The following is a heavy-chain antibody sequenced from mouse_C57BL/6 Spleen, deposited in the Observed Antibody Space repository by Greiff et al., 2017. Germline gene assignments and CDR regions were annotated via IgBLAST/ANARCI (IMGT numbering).Heavy chain of an antibody. CDR1: GFTFSDYG. CDR2: ISSGSSTI. Sequence: EVQLVESGGGLVKPGGSLKLSCAASGFTFSDYGMHWVRQAPEKGLEWVAYISSGSSTIYYADTVKGRFTISRDNAKNNLFLQMTSLRSEDTAMYYCAKTTVVAKDYAMDYWGQGTSVTVSS. J-gene: IGHJ4*01. CDR3: AKTTVVAKDYAMDY. D-gene: IGHD1-1*01. V-gene: IGHV5-17*01.